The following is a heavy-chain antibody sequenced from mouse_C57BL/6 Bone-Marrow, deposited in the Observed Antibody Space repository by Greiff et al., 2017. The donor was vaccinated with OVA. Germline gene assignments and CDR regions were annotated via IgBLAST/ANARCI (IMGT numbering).Heavy chain of an antibody. D-gene: IGHD1-1*01. J-gene: IGHJ2*01. Sequence: EVKVEESGGGLVQPGGSMKLSCVASGFTFSNYWMNWVRQSPEKGLEWVAQIRLKSDNYATHYAESVKGRFTISRDDYKSSVYLQMNNLRAEDTGMYYCTGRGSPYFDYWGQGTTLTVSS. CDR1: GFTFSNYW. CDR3: TGRGSPYFDY. CDR2: IRLKSDNYAT. V-gene: IGHV6-3*01.